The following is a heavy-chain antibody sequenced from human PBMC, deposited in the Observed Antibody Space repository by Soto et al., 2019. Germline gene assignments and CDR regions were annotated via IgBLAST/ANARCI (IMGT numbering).Heavy chain of an antibody. CDR3: ARVHYYGSGSFDY. CDR2: IYHSGST. CDR1: GYSISSGYY. V-gene: IGHV4-38-2*01. J-gene: IGHJ4*02. Sequence: SETLSLTCAVSGYSISSGYYWGWIRQPPGKGLEWIGSIYHSGSTYYNPSLKSRVTISVGTSKNQFSLKLSSVTAAGTAVYYCARVHYYGSGSFDYWGQGTLVTVSS. D-gene: IGHD3-10*01.